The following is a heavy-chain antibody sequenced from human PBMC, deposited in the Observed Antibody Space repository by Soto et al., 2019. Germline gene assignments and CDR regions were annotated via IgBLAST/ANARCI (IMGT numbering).Heavy chain of an antibody. CDR2: IRWNSGSI. V-gene: IGHV3-9*01. CDR1: GFTFDDYA. D-gene: IGHD2-15*01. CDR3: AKVSGCSGGSCYPNSYYYGMDV. Sequence: GGSLRLSCAASGFTFDDYAMHWVRQAPGKGLEWVSGIRWNSGSIGYADSVKGRFTISRDNAKNSLYLQMNSLRAEDTALYYCAKVSGCSGGSCYPNSYYYGMDVWGQGTTVTVSS. J-gene: IGHJ6*02.